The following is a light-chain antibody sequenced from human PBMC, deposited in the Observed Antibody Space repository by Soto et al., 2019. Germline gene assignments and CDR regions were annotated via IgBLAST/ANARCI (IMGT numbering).Light chain of an antibody. V-gene: IGKV1-5*01. CDR2: DAS. Sequence: DIQMTQSPSTLSAYVGDRVTLTCRASQSVGSWLAWYQQKPGKAPKLLIYDASSLESGVPSRFSGSGSGTEFTLTISSLQPDDFATYYCQQYNTYSPETFGQGTKVQIK. CDR1: QSVGSW. J-gene: IGKJ1*01. CDR3: QQYNTYSPET.